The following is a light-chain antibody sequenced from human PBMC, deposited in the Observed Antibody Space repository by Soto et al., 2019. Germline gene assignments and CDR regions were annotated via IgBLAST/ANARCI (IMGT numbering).Light chain of an antibody. V-gene: IGKV1-5*03. CDR2: KAS. Sequence: DTQMTQSPSTLSASVGDRVTITCRASQSINYWLAWYQQKPGKAPNLLISKASTLESGVPSRFSGSGSGTEFTLTISSLQPEDFATYYCQQYASYSWTFGQGTKVEIK. J-gene: IGKJ1*01. CDR1: QSINYW. CDR3: QQYASYSWT.